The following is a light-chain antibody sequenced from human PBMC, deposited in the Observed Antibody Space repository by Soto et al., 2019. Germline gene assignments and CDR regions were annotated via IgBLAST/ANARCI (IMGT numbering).Light chain of an antibody. Sequence: QSVLTQPASVSGSPGQSITISCTGTSSDVGGYNYVSWYQQYPGKAPKIIIYEVSNRPSGVSVRFSGSKSGNTASLTISGLQTEDEADYYCSSYISSSLVIFGGGTKVTVL. J-gene: IGLJ2*01. CDR1: SSDVGGYNY. CDR3: SSYISSSLVI. CDR2: EVS. V-gene: IGLV2-14*01.